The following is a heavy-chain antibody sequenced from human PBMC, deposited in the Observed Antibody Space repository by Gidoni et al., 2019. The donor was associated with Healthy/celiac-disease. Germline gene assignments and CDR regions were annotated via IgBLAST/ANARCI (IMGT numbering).Heavy chain of an antibody. J-gene: IGHJ4*02. CDR1: GGTFSSYT. D-gene: IGHD3-22*01. V-gene: IGHV1-69*08. Sequence: QVQLVQSGAEVKKPGSSVKVSCKASGGTFSSYTISWVRQAPGQGLEWMGRIIPILGIANYAQKFQGRVTITADKSTSTAYMELSSLRSEDTAVYYCARDMANYYDSSGLYYFDYWGQGTLVTVSS. CDR3: ARDMANYYDSSGLYYFDY. CDR2: IIPILGIA.